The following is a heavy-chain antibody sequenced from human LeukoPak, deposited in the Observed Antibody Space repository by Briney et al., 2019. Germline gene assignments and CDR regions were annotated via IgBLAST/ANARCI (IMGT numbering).Heavy chain of an antibody. CDR3: ASYDNAGNYYHNY. CDR2: IRTKGNNFAT. Sequence: GGSLRLSCAASGFTFSASAIHWVRQASGKGLEWVGRIRTKGNNFATTYGATLNGRVTISRDDSKNTASLHMSGLKTEDTATYFCASYDNAGNYYHNYWGRGTLVTVSS. CDR1: GFTFSASA. J-gene: IGHJ4*02. D-gene: IGHD3-22*01. V-gene: IGHV3-73*01.